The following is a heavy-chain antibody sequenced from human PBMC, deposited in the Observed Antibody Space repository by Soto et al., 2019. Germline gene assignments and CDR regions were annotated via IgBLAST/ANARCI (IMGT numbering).Heavy chain of an antibody. Sequence: QVPLVESGGGVVQPGRSLRLSCAASGFTFSSYATHWVRQAPGKGLEWVAVISYDGNNKYYADSVKDRFTISRDNSKNTLYLQMNSLRAKDTAVYYCARDYYDSSGYFDYWGQGTLVTVSS. J-gene: IGHJ4*02. CDR1: GFTFSSYA. D-gene: IGHD3-22*01. CDR3: ARDYYDSSGYFDY. CDR2: ISYDGNNK. V-gene: IGHV3-30-3*01.